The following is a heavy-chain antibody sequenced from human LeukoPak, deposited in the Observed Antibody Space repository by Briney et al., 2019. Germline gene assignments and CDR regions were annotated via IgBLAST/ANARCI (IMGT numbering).Heavy chain of an antibody. Sequence: GGSLRLSCAASGFTFSSYAMHWVRQAPGKGLEYVSAVSSNGGSTYYANSVKGRFTISRDNAKNSLYLQMNSLRVEDTAMYHCARGAGSSWYFYFDYWGQGTLVTVSS. CDR2: VSSNGGST. J-gene: IGHJ4*02. D-gene: IGHD6-13*01. CDR1: GFTFSSYA. V-gene: IGHV3-64*01. CDR3: ARGAGSSWYFYFDY.